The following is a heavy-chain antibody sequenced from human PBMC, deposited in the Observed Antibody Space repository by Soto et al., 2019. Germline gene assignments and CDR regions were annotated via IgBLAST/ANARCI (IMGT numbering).Heavy chain of an antibody. V-gene: IGHV1-8*01. J-gene: IGHJ6*01. CDR1: GYTFTSYD. CDR2: MNPNSGNT. CDR3: ARGPEAGYDFWSGYYDHYYYGMEV. D-gene: IGHD3-3*01. Sequence: ASVKVSCKASGYTFTSYDINWVRQATVQVLEWMGCMNPNSGNTGYAQKFQGRVTMTRNTSISTAYMELSSLRSEDTAVYYCARGPEAGYDFWSGYYDHYYYGMEVWGQGTTVTVSS.